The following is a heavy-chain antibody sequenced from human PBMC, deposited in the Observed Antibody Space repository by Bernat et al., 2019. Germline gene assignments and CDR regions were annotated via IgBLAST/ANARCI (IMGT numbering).Heavy chain of an antibody. CDR2: ISYDGNNK. D-gene: IGHD2-2*01. CDR3: AKAWGESTSRHMGWNYGMDV. J-gene: IGHJ6*02. CDR1: GFTFSSYG. V-gene: IGHV3-30*18. Sequence: QLHLVESGGGVVQPGRSLRLSCAASGFTFSSYGMHWVRQAPGKGLEWVALISYDGNNKFYGDSVKGRFTISRDNSKNTLYLQMYSLRAEDTAVYYCAKAWGESTSRHMGWNYGMDVWGQGTTVTVSS.